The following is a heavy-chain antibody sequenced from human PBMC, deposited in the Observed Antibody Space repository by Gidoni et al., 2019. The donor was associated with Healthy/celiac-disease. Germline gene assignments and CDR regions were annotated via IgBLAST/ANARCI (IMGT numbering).Heavy chain of an antibody. V-gene: IGHV3-30*18. Sequence: QVQLLESVVGLLQPGRYLRLSCAASAFPFSRYGIHWVRQAPGKGLALVAVISIDGSNKYYADSVKGRFISSRDNSENTLYLQMNSLRAEDTAVYYCAKDASWVVISPIDYWGQGTLVTVSS. CDR1: AFPFSRYG. D-gene: IGHD3-22*01. J-gene: IGHJ4*02. CDR3: AKDASWVVISPIDY. CDR2: ISIDGSNK.